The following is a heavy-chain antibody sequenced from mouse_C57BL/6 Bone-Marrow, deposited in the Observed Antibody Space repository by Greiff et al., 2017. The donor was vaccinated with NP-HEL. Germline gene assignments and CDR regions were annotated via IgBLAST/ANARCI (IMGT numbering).Heavy chain of an antibody. CDR1: GYTFTDYY. Sequence: QVQLQQSGAELVRPGSSVKLSCKASGYTFTDYYINWVKQRPGQGLEWIARIYPGSGNTYYNEKFKGTATLTAEKSSSTAYMQLSSLTSEDSAVYFCARSVAYYSNLYWYFDVWGTGTTVTVSS. CDR2: IYPGSGNT. D-gene: IGHD2-5*01. CDR3: ARSVAYYSNLYWYFDV. V-gene: IGHV1-76*01. J-gene: IGHJ1*03.